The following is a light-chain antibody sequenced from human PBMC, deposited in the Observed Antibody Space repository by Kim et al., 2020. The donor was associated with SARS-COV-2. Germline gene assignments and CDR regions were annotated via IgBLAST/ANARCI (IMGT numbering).Light chain of an antibody. CDR2: DAS. CDR3: QHYNTYLYS. V-gene: IGKV1-5*01. CDR1: ESISTW. J-gene: IGKJ2*03. Sequence: DIQMTQSPSTLSASVGDRVTITCRASESISTWLAWYQQKPGTAPNLLISDASTLERGVPSRFSGSGSGTEFTLTITSLQPDDFATYYCQHYNTYLYSFGQGTKLEI.